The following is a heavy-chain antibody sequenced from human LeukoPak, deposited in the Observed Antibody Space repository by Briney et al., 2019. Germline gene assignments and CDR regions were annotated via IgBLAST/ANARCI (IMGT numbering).Heavy chain of an antibody. D-gene: IGHD6-13*01. Sequence: GGSLRLSCAASGFNFSTYSMNWVRQAPGKGLEWVSCISSSSSYIYYGDSVKGRFTISRDNAKNSLYLQMNSLRAEDTAVYYCARDQGIVAAEVRGAFDIWGQGTMVTVSS. J-gene: IGHJ3*02. CDR3: ARDQGIVAAEVRGAFDI. CDR2: ISSSSSYI. CDR1: GFNFSTYS. V-gene: IGHV3-21*01.